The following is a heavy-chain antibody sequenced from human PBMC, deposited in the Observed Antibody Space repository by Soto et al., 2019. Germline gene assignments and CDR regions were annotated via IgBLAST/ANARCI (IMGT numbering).Heavy chain of an antibody. D-gene: IGHD3-10*01. V-gene: IGHV4-59*01. CDR1: GGSISSYY. Sequence: SETLSLTCTVSGGSISSYYWSWIRQPPGKGLEWIGYIYYSGSTNYNPSLKSRVTISVDTSKNQFSLKLSSVTAADTAVYYCAIFSSGLGGPPGVKKNWFDPWGQGTLVTVSS. J-gene: IGHJ5*02. CDR3: AIFSSGLGGPPGVKKNWFDP. CDR2: IYYSGST.